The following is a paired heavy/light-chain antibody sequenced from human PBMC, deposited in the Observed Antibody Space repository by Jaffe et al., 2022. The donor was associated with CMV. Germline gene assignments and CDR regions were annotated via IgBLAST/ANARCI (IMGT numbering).Heavy chain of an antibody. CDR1: GDSVSSNSAA. V-gene: IGHV6-1*01. Sequence: QVQLQQSGPGLVKPSQTLSLTCAITGDSVSSNSAAWNWIRQSPSRGLEWLGRTYYRSKWFNDYALSVKSRITINPDTSKNQFSLQLNSVSPEDTAVYYCARGYDGTGYSHWGQGTLVTVSS. CDR2: TYYRSKWFN. J-gene: IGHJ4*02. CDR3: ARGYDGTGYSH. D-gene: IGHD3-16*01.
Light chain of an antibody. V-gene: IGLV1-40*01. CDR1: SSNIGANNN. Sequence: QSVLTQPPSVSGAPGQTVTIACSGSSSNIGANNNVHWYQQVPGTAPKLLIYGNNNRPSGVPDRFSGSKSGTSASLAITGLQAADEADYYCQSYDNTLSGRVFGGGTKLTVL. CDR2: GNN. J-gene: IGLJ3*02. CDR3: QSYDNTLSGRV.